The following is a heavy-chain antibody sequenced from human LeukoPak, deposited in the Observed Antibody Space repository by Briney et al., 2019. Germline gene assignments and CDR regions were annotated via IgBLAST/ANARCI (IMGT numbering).Heavy chain of an antibody. Sequence: GGSLRLSCAASGFTFSDYYMSWIRQAPGKGLEWVSYISSSSSYTNYADSVKGRFTISRDNAKNSLYLQMNSLRAEDTAVYYCARDLTWELESTSDYWGQGTLVTVSS. CDR1: GFTFSDYY. CDR2: ISSSSSYT. V-gene: IGHV3-11*05. D-gene: IGHD1-26*01. CDR3: ARDLTWELESTSDY. J-gene: IGHJ4*02.